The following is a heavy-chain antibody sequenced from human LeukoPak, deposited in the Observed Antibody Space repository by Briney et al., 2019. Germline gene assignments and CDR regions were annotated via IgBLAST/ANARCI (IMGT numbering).Heavy chain of an antibody. D-gene: IGHD2-2*02. CDR1: GFTFSSYW. V-gene: IGHV3-74*01. CDR3: ARGAGDCSSTSCYTGYFDY. J-gene: IGHJ4*02. CDR2: INSDGSST. Sequence: GGSLRLSCAASGFTFSSYWMHWVRQAPGKGLVWVSRINSDGSSTSYADSVKGRFTIYRDNAKNTLYLQMNSLRAEDTAVYYCARGAGDCSSTSCYTGYFDYWGQGTLVTVSS.